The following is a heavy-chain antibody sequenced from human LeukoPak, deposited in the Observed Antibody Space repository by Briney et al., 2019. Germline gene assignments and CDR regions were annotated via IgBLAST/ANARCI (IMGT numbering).Heavy chain of an antibody. V-gene: IGHV3-23*01. CDR2: IRGSGAST. CDR1: GFTFSIYA. CDR3: AKKGSPGYYYYYMDV. J-gene: IGHJ6*03. D-gene: IGHD3-10*01. Sequence: GGSLRLSCAASGFTFSIYAMSWVRQAPGKGLEWVSTIRGSGASTYYADSVKGRFTISRDNSQNTLYLQMNSLRVEDTAVYYCAKKGSPGYYYYYMDVWGKGTTVTVSS.